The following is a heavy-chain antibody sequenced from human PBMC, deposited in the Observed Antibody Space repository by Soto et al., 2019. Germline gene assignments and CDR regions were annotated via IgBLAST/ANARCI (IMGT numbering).Heavy chain of an antibody. J-gene: IGHJ6*02. CDR3: ARGDSTDCSNGVCSFFYNHDMDV. Sequence: ASVKVSCKASGYSFTDYHIHWVRQAPGQGLEWLGRINPKSGGTSTAQKFQGWVTMTTDTSISTASIELTRLTSDDTAIYYCARGDSTDCSNGVCSFFYNHDMDVWGQGTTVTVSS. CDR2: INPKSGGT. D-gene: IGHD2-8*01. CDR1: GYSFTDYH. V-gene: IGHV1-2*04.